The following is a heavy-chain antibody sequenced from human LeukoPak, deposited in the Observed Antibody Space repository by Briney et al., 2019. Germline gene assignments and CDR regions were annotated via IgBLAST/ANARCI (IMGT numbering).Heavy chain of an antibody. CDR1: GFTFSSYG. CDR3: ARDLVGMATPDY. D-gene: IGHD5-24*01. Sequence: PGGSLRLSCAASGFTFSSYGMHWVRQAPGKGLEWVAVVSYDGSNKYYADSVKGRFTISRDNSKNTLYLQMNSLRAEDTAVYYCARDLVGMATPDYWGQGTLVTVSS. CDR2: VSYDGSNK. J-gene: IGHJ4*02. V-gene: IGHV3-30*03.